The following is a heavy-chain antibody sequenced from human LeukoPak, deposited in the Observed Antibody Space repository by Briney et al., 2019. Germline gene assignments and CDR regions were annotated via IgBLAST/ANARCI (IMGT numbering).Heavy chain of an antibody. J-gene: IGHJ6*03. CDR1: GFTFSSYS. D-gene: IGHD3-22*01. Sequence: GGSLRLSCAASGFTFSSYSMNWVRQAPGKGLEWLSYISSSIGTTYYADSLKGRFTISRYNTKNSLYLQMNSLRAEDTAVYYCARYSSDYTSDYHYYMDVWGKGTTVTVSS. CDR2: ISSSIGTT. V-gene: IGHV3-48*01. CDR3: ARYSSDYTSDYHYYMDV.